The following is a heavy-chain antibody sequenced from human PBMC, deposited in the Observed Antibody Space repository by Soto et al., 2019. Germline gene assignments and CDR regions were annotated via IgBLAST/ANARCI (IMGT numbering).Heavy chain of an antibody. CDR1: GGSISSYY. CDR2: IYYSGST. J-gene: IGHJ6*02. CDR3: ARDRKTDYYYGMDV. V-gene: IGHV4-59*01. Sequence: SETLSLTCTVSGGSISSYYWSWIRQPPGKGLEWIGYIYYSGSTNYNPSRKSRVTISVARSKNQVSLKLSSVTAADTAVYYCARDRKTDYYYGMDVWGQGTTVTVSS.